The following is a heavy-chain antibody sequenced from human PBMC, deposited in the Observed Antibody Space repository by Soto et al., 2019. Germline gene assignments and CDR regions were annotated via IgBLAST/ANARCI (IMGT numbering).Heavy chain of an antibody. Sequence: EVQLVESGGGLVQHGGSLRLSCAASGFTFSDHYMDWVRQAPGKGLEWVGRTRNKANSYTTEYAASVKGRFTISRDDSKNSLYLQMNSLKTEETAVYYCATYGSSWGGLWSYGMDVWGQGTTVTVSS. CDR3: ATYGSSWGGLWSYGMDV. CDR2: TRNKANSYTT. V-gene: IGHV3-72*01. D-gene: IGHD6-13*01. J-gene: IGHJ6*02. CDR1: GFTFSDHY.